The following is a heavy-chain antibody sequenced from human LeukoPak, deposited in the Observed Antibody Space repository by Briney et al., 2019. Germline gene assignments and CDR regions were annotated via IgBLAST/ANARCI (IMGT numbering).Heavy chain of an antibody. J-gene: IGHJ4*02. V-gene: IGHV3-30*02. CDR3: AKVGGSYFHLFDY. CDR2: IRYDGSNK. Sequence: PGGSLRLSCAASGFTFSSYGMHWVRQAPGKGLEWVAFIRYDGSNKYYADSVKGRFTISRDNSKNTLYLQMNSLRAEDTAVYYCAKVGGSYFHLFDYWGQGTLVTVSS. D-gene: IGHD1-26*01. CDR1: GFTFSSYG.